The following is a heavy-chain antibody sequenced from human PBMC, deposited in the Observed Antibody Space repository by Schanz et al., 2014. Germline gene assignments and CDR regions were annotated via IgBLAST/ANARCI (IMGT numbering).Heavy chain of an antibody. Sequence: QVQLVESGGGVVQPGRSLRLSCAASGFTFSRYGMHWVRQAPGQGLEWMGWISPYNGNTNYAQKLQGRVTMTTDTSTSTAYMELRSLRSDDTAVYYCARSGSSNWYFFDYWGQGTLVIVSS. CDR1: GFTFSRYG. CDR3: ARSGSSNWYFFDY. D-gene: IGHD6-13*01. V-gene: IGHV1-18*01. CDR2: ISPYNGNT. J-gene: IGHJ4*02.